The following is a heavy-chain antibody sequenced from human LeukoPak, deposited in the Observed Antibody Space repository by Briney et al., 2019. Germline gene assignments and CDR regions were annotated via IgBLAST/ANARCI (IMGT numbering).Heavy chain of an antibody. J-gene: IGHJ4*02. CDR3: ARDEAVTGTGTFDY. CDR2: IYYSGST. Sequence: SETLSLTCTVSGGSISSGGYYWSWIRQHPGKGLEWIGYIYYSGSTYYNPSLKSRVTISVDTSKSQFSLKLSSVTAADTAVYYCARDEAVTGTGTFDYWGQGTLVTVSS. D-gene: IGHD1-20*01. CDR1: GGSISSGGYY. V-gene: IGHV4-31*03.